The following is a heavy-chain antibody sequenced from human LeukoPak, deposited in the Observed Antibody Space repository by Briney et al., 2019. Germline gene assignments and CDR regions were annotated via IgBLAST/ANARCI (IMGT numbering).Heavy chain of an antibody. CDR3: ASPAAWSGYYTYYFDY. V-gene: IGHV1-69*01. Sequence: SVKVSCKASGGTFSSYAISWVRQAPGQGLEWMGGIIPIFGTANYAQKFQGRVTITADESTSTAYMELSSLRSEDTAVYYCASPAAWSGYYTYYFDYWGQGTLVTVSS. CDR1: GGTFSSYA. CDR2: IIPIFGTA. J-gene: IGHJ4*02. D-gene: IGHD3-3*01.